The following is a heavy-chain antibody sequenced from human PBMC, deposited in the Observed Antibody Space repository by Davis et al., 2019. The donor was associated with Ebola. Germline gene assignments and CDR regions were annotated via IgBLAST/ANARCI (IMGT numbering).Heavy chain of an antibody. V-gene: IGHV3-74*01. CDR1: GFTFSTYW. Sequence: PGGSLRLSCAASGFTFSTYWMHWVRQPPGEGLMWLSHINSEGSTTRYADFVKGRFTISRDTAKNTLYLQMNNLRVEDTAVYFCARGSTMTGYWYFDLWGRGNLVTVSS. CDR3: ARGSTMTGYWYFDL. CDR2: INSEGSTT. D-gene: IGHD5/OR15-5a*01. J-gene: IGHJ2*01.